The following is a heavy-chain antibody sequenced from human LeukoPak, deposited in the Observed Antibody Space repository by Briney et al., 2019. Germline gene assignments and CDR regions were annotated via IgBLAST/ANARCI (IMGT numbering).Heavy chain of an antibody. CDR1: GFTFSSYA. J-gene: IGHJ4*02. CDR2: ISYDGSNK. D-gene: IGHD2-21*02. Sequence: GRSLRLSYAASGFTFSSYAMHWVRQAPGKGLEWVAVISYDGSNKYYADSVKGRFTISRDNSKDTLFLQMHSLRPGDTAVYYCVREDTPATANYWGQGTLVTISS. V-gene: IGHV3-30-3*01. CDR3: VREDTPATANY.